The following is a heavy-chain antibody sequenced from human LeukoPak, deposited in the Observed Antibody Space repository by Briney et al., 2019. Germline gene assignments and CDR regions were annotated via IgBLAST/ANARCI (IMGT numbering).Heavy chain of an antibody. J-gene: IGHJ3*02. D-gene: IGHD5-18*01. CDR1: GFTFSSFT. V-gene: IGHV3-21*01. CDR2: ISSSSSYI. CDR3: ARGYRGFDM. Sequence: RGGSLRLSCAASGFTFSSFTMNWVRQAPGQGLEWVSSISSSSSYIYYADSVKGRFTISKDHANNALDLQMNGLRGEGTAVYYCARGYRGFDMWGQGTMVSVSS.